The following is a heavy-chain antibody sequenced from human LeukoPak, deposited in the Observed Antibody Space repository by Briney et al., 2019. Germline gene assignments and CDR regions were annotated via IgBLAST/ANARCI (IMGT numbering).Heavy chain of an antibody. V-gene: IGHV3-23*01. CDR3: AKDGSRAWDIGFQH. D-gene: IGHD2-15*01. Sequence: GGSLRLSCAASGFTFSSYGMSWVRQAPGKGLEWVSAISGSGGSTYYADSMKGRFTISRDNSKNTLYLQMNSLRAEDTAVYYCAKDGSRAWDIGFQHWGQGTLVTVSS. CDR1: GFTFSSYG. CDR2: ISGSGGST. J-gene: IGHJ1*01.